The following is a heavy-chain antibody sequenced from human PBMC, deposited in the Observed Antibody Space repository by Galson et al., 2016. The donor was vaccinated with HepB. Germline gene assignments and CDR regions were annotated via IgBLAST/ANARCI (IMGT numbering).Heavy chain of an antibody. J-gene: IGHJ4*02. CDR3: TRNSGGNSRGPTY. D-gene: IGHD4-23*01. Sequence: SETLSLTCTVSGGSITYRNYYWGWIRQPPGKGLEWIGSIHYSGSTYYNPSLKSRVSISGDTSKNQSSLKLSSVTAADTAVYYCTRNSGGNSRGPTYWGQGTLVTVSS. CDR1: GGSITYRNYY. V-gene: IGHV4-39*01. CDR2: IHYSGST.